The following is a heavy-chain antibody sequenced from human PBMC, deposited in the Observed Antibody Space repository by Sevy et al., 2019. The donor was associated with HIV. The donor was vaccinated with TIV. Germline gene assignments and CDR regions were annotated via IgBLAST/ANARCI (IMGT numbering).Heavy chain of an antibody. J-gene: IGHJ3*02. Sequence: GGSLRLSCAASGFTFSNAWMSWVRQAPGKGLEWVGRIKSKTDGGTTEYAAPVKGRFTISRDDSKNTLYLQMNSLKTEDTAVYYCTTDTAYCGGDCYSDAFDIWGQGTMVTVSS. CDR1: GFTFSNAW. V-gene: IGHV3-15*01. CDR3: TTDTAYCGGDCYSDAFDI. CDR2: IKSKTDGGTT. D-gene: IGHD2-21*02.